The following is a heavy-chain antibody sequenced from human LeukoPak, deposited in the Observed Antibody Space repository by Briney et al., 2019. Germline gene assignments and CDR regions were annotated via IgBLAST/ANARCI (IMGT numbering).Heavy chain of an antibody. V-gene: IGHV4-34*01. CDR1: GGSFTNYY. CDR3: ARVYYGDYENDGFAI. Sequence: SETLSLTCAVYGGSFTNYYWNWIRQPPGKGLKWIGEINHSGSTNYKPSLKSRVTISVDTSKNQFSLKLRSVIAADTAVYYCARVYYGDYENDGFAIWGQGTMVTVSS. D-gene: IGHD4-17*01. J-gene: IGHJ3*02. CDR2: INHSGST.